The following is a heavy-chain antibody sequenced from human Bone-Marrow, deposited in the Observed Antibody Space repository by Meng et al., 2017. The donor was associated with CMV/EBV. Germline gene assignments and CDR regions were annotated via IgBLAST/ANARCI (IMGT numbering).Heavy chain of an antibody. D-gene: IGHD4-11*01. CDR2: ISAYNGNT. CDR3: ARDCPPDSSTCGDFQH. CDR1: GYTFTSYG. J-gene: IGHJ1*01. V-gene: IGHV1-18*01. Sequence: ASVKVSCKASGYTFTSYGISWVRQAPGQGLEWMGWISAYNGNTNYAQKLQGRVTMTTDTSTSTAYMELRSLRSDDTAVYYCARDCPPDSSTCGDFQHWGQGPLVTVSS.